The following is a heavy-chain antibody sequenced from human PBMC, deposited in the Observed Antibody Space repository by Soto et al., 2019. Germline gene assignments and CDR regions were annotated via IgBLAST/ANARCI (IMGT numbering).Heavy chain of an antibody. Sequence: EVQLLESGGGLVQPGGSLRLSCAASGFTFSSYAMSWVRQVPGKGLEWVSAISGTGANTYYADSVKGRFTISRDNSKNTLYLQMNSLRADDAAVYYCATLRFCTNSSCYGREGGYWGQGTLVTVSS. V-gene: IGHV3-23*01. CDR1: GFTFSSYA. CDR3: ATLRFCTNSSCYGREGGY. CDR2: ISGTGANT. J-gene: IGHJ4*02. D-gene: IGHD2-2*01.